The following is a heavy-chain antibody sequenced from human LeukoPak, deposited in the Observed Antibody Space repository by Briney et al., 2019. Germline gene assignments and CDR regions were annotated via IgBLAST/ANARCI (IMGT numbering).Heavy chain of an antibody. D-gene: IGHD1-7*01. CDR3: ASVGLTPRTNNVMLR. CDR2: IYSRGST. V-gene: IGHV4-39*07. Sequence: SETLSLTCSVSGGSINSTLYYWVWIRQPPGKGLEWIGSIYSRGSTYYHPSLKSRVAMSMDTSKNQFSLKLSSVTAADTAVYYCASVGLTPRTNNVMLRWGQGTLVTVSS. CDR1: GGSINSTLYY. J-gene: IGHJ4*02.